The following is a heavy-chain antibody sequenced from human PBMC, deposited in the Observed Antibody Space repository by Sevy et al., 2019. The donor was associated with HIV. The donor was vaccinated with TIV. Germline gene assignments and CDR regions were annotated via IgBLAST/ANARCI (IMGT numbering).Heavy chain of an antibody. V-gene: IGHV3-30*04. CDR1: GFTFSIYV. Sequence: GGSLRLSCAASGFTFSIYVIHWVRQAPGKGLEWVAVISSNGTKEYDADSVKGRFTISRDNSKNTMYLQMNSLRVEDTAVYYCARDLPSPVTDPFYYYGLAVWGQGTTVTVSS. CDR3: ARDLPSPVTDPFYYYGLAV. J-gene: IGHJ6*02. D-gene: IGHD2-21*02. CDR2: ISSNGTKE.